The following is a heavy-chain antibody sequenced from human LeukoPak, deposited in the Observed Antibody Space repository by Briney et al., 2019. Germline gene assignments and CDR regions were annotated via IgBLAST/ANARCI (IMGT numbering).Heavy chain of an antibody. CDR1: GDSISSYY. V-gene: IGHV4-59*08. D-gene: IGHD6-19*01. Sequence: SETLSLTCTVSGDSISSYYWTWIRQPPGKGLEWIGYIYYSGSTNYNPSLKSRVIMSVDTSKNQFSLNLTSVTAADTAVYYCATTENSSGWFAYWGQGTLVTVSS. CDR3: ATTENSSGWFAY. CDR2: IYYSGST. J-gene: IGHJ4*02.